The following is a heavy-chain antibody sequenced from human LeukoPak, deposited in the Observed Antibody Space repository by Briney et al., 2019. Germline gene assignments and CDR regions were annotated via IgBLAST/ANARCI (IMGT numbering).Heavy chain of an antibody. CDR2: IYYSGST. CDR1: GGSISSGGYY. J-gene: IGHJ4*02. Sequence: PSETPSLTCTVSGGSISSGGYYWSWIRQHPGKGLEWIGYIYYSGSTYYNPSLKSRVTISVDTSKNQFSLKLSSVTAADTAVYYCARAGYDILTGYYNVIDDYWGQGTLVTVSS. CDR3: ARAGYDILTGYYNVIDDY. V-gene: IGHV4-31*03. D-gene: IGHD3-9*01.